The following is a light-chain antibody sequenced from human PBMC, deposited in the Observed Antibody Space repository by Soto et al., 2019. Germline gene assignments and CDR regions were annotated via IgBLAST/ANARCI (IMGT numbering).Light chain of an antibody. V-gene: IGKV3D-15*01. CDR3: QEYTNWGTT. J-gene: IGKJ1*01. Sequence: EIVMTQSPATLSVSPGARATLSCRASQSASGHLAWYQQKPGQAPRLLIYGASTRASGIPARFSGSGSGTAYTRNISSLQSADFAVYYWQEYTNWGTTCGQGTKVEIK. CDR1: QSASGH. CDR2: GAS.